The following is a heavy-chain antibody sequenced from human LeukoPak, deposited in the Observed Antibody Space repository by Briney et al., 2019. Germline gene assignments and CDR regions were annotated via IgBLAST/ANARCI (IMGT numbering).Heavy chain of an antibody. CDR3: ARSNTFYYGSGSYYNAGLFDY. CDR1: GGSISSSSYY. D-gene: IGHD3-10*01. J-gene: IGHJ4*02. Sequence: KPSETLSLTCTVSGGSISSSSYYWGWIRQPPGKGLEWIGSIYYSGSTYYNPSLKSRVTIYVDTSKNQFSLKLSSVTAADAAVYYCARSNTFYYGSGSYYNAGLFDYWGQGTLVTVSS. V-gene: IGHV4-39*01. CDR2: IYYSGST.